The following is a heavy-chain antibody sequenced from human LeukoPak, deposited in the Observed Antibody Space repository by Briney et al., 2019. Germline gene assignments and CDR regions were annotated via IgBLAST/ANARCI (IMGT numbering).Heavy chain of an antibody. J-gene: IGHJ4*02. CDR2: ISGSGGST. CDR1: GFTFSSYA. Sequence: GGSLRLSCAASGFTFSSYAMSWVRQVPGKGLEWVSAISGSGGSTYYADSVKGRFTISRDNSKNTLYLQMNSLRAEDTAVYYCAKEVVAASLVAYYFDYWGQGTLVTVSS. V-gene: IGHV3-23*01. CDR3: AKEVVAASLVAYYFDY. D-gene: IGHD2-15*01.